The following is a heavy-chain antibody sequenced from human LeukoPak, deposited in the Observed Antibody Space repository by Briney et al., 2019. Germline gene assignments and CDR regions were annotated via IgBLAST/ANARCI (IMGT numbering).Heavy chain of an antibody. Sequence: GGSLRLSCVASGFTFSSYSMNWVRQAPGKGLEWVSSISSSGNYKHYADSVKGRFTISRDNSKNTLYLQMNSLRAEDTAVYYCARDVLRFLEWLRLYYYYYYMDVWGKGTTVTVSS. CDR3: ARDVLRFLEWLRLYYYYYYMDV. CDR2: ISSSGNYK. CDR1: GFTFSSYS. J-gene: IGHJ6*03. V-gene: IGHV3-21*01. D-gene: IGHD3-3*01.